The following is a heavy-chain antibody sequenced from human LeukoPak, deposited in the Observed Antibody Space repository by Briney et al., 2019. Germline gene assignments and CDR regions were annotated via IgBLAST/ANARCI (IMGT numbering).Heavy chain of an antibody. V-gene: IGHV3-30*04. CDR3: ARGDSFYYDSSDLPHAFDI. J-gene: IGHJ3*02. D-gene: IGHD3-22*01. Sequence: GGSLRLSCAASGFNFGNAAMHWVSKAPGKGLDWVALISYDGSNEYYADSVKGRFTISRDNSKTTLFLQMNSLRLEDTAVYYCARGDSFYYDSSDLPHAFDIWGQGTMVTVSS. CDR2: ISYDGSNE. CDR1: GFNFGNAA.